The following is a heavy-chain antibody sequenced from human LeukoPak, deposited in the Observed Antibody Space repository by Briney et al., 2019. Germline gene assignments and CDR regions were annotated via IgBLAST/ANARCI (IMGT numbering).Heavy chain of an antibody. Sequence: GGSLRLSCAASGFTFSSYEMNWVRQAPGKGLEWVSYISSSGSTIYYADSVKGRFTISRDNAENSLYLQMNSLRAEDTAVYYCARDPVIVGAYFDYWGQGTLVTVSS. J-gene: IGHJ4*02. CDR1: GFTFSSYE. CDR2: ISSSGSTI. D-gene: IGHD1-26*01. V-gene: IGHV3-48*03. CDR3: ARDPVIVGAYFDY.